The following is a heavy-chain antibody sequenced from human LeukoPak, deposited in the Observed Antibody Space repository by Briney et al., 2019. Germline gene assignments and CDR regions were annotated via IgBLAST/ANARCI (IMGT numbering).Heavy chain of an antibody. J-gene: IGHJ4*02. CDR1: GFPVYTNS. CDR2: IKQDGSKK. V-gene: IGHV3-7*04. Sequence: GGSLRLSCAVSGFPVYTNSMSWVRQVPGKGLEWVANIKQDGSKKSYVDSVKGRFTISRDNAKNSLYLQMNSLRAEDTAIYYCTRVGYIDEGIDYWGQGTLVTVSS. D-gene: IGHD5-24*01. CDR3: TRVGYIDEGIDY.